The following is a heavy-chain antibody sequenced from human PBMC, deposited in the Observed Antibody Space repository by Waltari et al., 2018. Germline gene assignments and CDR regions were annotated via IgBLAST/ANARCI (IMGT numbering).Heavy chain of an antibody. V-gene: IGHV1-69*08. CDR2: IIPILGIA. CDR3: ARELDSSSWGYCSGGSCYSDAFDI. Sequence: QVQLVQSGAEVKKPGSSVKVSCKASGGTFSSYTISWVRQAPGQGLEWMGRIIPILGIANYAQKFQGRVTITADKSTSTAYMELSSLRSEDTAVYYCARELDSSSWGYCSGGSCYSDAFDIWGQGTMVTVSS. CDR1: GGTFSSYT. J-gene: IGHJ3*02. D-gene: IGHD2-15*01.